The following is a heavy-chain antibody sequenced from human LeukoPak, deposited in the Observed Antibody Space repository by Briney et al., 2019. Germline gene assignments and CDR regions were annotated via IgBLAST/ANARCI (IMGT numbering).Heavy chain of an antibody. V-gene: IGHV4-59*01. CDR1: GGSISSYY. CDR3: ARVPDGGPRGFYFDY. D-gene: IGHD3-16*01. CDR2: IYYSGST. J-gene: IGHJ4*02. Sequence: EASETLSLTCTVSGGSISSYYWSWIRQPPGKGLEWIGYIYYSGSTNYNPSLKSRVTISVDTSKNQFSLKLSSVTAADTAVYYCARVPDGGPRGFYFDYWGQGTLVTVSS.